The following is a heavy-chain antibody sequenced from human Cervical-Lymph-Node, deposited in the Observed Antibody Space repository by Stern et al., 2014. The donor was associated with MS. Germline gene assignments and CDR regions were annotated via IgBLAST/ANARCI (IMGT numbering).Heavy chain of an antibody. CDR3: ARILRNSREDG. D-gene: IGHD4-23*01. Sequence: VQLVESGGALVQPGGSLRLSCAASGFPFRSYSMNWVRQAPGQGLEWVSYISYSSSDIHYADSVKGRFTISRDNAKNSLFLQMNSLRAEDTAVYYCARILRNSREDGRGQGTLVTVSS. CDR2: ISYSSSDI. CDR1: GFPFRSYS. J-gene: IGHJ4*02. V-gene: IGHV3-48*01.